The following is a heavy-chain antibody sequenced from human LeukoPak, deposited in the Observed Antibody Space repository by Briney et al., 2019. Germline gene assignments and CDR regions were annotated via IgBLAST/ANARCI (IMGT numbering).Heavy chain of an antibody. CDR2: ITSSGTTV. D-gene: IGHD2-15*01. J-gene: IGHJ4*02. Sequence: GGSLRLSCAASGFTFSSYSMKWVRQAPGKGLEWVSSITSSGTTVYYADSVKGLFTISRDNAKNSLYLQMKSLRDEDTAVYYCARKFLTSSGIDYWGQGTLVTVSS. CDR3: ARKFLTSSGIDY. V-gene: IGHV3-48*02. CDR1: GFTFSSYS.